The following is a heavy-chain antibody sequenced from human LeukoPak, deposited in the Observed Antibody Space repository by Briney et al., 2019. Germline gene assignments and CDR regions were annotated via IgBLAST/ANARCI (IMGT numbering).Heavy chain of an antibody. CDR3: ARQYYDNTGYYYFDY. V-gene: IGHV4-39*01. D-gene: IGHD3-22*01. CDR2: MYYSGST. CDR1: GDAITGSSYY. Sequence: PSETLSLTCSVSGDAITGSSYYWGWIRQPQGKGLEWIGSMYYSGSTYSNPSLKSRVTMSADTSKNQFSLKLSSVSAADTAVYYCARQYYDNTGYYYFDYWGQGTLVTVSS. J-gene: IGHJ4*02.